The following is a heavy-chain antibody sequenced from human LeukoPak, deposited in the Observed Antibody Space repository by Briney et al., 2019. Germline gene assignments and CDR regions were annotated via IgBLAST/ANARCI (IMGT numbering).Heavy chain of an antibody. CDR2: IKQDGSEK. V-gene: IGHV3-7*01. D-gene: IGHD6-19*01. CDR3: ARVSSGWSPFDY. CDR1: GFTLSTHW. Sequence: GGSLRLSCVASGFTLSTHWMNWVRQAPGKGLEWVANIKQDGSEKYYVDSVKGRFTISRDNAKNSLYLQMNSLRAEDTAVYYCARVSSGWSPFDYWGQGTLVTVSS. J-gene: IGHJ4*02.